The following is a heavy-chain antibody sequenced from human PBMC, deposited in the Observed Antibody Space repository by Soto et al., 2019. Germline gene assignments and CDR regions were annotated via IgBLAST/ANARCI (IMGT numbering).Heavy chain of an antibody. J-gene: IGHJ3*02. CDR1: GGSFSSGGYY. CDR2: IYYSGST. D-gene: IGHD4-17*01. V-gene: IGHV4-31*03. CDR3: ARDPYGAYAFDI. Sequence: SETLSLTCTVSGGSFSSGGYYWSWIRQHPGKGLEWIGYIYYSGSTYYNPSLKSRVTISVDTSKNQFSLKLSSVTAADTAVYYCARDPYGAYAFDIWGQGTMVTVSS.